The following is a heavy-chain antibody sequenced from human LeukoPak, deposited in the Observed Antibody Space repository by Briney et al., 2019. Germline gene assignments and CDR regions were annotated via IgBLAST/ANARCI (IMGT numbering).Heavy chain of an antibody. CDR2: IYPGDSDT. D-gene: IGHD2-2*01. V-gene: IGHV5-51*01. Sequence: GESLKISCKGSGYSFTSYWIGWVRQMPGKGLEWMGIIYPGDSDTRYSPSFQGQVTISADKSISTAYLQWSSLKASDTAMYYCAARYCSSTSCYRDWYFDLWGRGTLVTVSS. CDR3: AARYCSSTSCYRDWYFDL. J-gene: IGHJ2*01. CDR1: GYSFTSYW.